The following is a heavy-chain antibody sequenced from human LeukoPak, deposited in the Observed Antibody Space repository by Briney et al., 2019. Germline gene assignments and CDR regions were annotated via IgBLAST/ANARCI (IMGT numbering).Heavy chain of an antibody. CDR1: GGSISSSNW. D-gene: IGHD6-13*01. CDR3: ASEGIAAAGTHDY. J-gene: IGHJ4*02. Sequence: SETLSLTCAVSGGSISSSNWWSWVRQPPGKGLEWIGEIYHSGSTNYNPSLKGRVTISVDKSKNQFSLKLSSVTAADTAVYYCASEGIAAAGTHDYWGQGTLVTVSS. V-gene: IGHV4-4*02. CDR2: IYHSGST.